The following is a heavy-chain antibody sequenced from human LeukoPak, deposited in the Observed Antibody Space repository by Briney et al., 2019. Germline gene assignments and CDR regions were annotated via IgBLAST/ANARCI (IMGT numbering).Heavy chain of an antibody. V-gene: IGHV1-46*03. D-gene: IGHD3-10*01. J-gene: IGHJ4*02. CDR1: GCTFTSYY. CDR3: ARTMVRGVAPATY. CDR2: INPSGGST. Sequence: ASVKVSCKASGCTFTSYYMHWVRQAPGQGLEWMGIINPSGGSTSYAQKFQGRVTMTRDTSTSTVYVELSSLRSEDTAVYYCARTMVRGVAPATYWGQGTLVTVSS.